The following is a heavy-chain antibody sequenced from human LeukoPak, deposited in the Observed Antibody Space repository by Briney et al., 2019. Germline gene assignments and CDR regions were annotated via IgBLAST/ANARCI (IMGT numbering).Heavy chain of an antibody. CDR3: ACRAGGYKFTTRYYGMDV. J-gene: IGHJ6*02. CDR1: GYTFTSYG. D-gene: IGHD5-24*01. Sequence: SVKVSCKASGYTFTSYGISWVRQAPGQGLEWMGGIIPIFGTANYAQKFQGRVTITADESTSTAYMELSSLRSEDTAVYYCACRAGGYKFTTRYYGMDVWGQGTTVTVSS. V-gene: IGHV1-69*13. CDR2: IIPIFGTA.